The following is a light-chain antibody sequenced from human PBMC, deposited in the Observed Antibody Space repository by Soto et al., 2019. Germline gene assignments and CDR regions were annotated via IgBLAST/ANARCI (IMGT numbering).Light chain of an antibody. CDR3: HQYNNWPPGT. Sequence: ELVMTQSPATLSVSPGERATLSCRASQSVSSNLAWYQQKPGQAPRLLIYGASTRATGIPARFSGSGSGTEFTLTISSLQSEDFGVYYCHQYNNWPPGTFGQGTKVDIK. CDR1: QSVSSN. V-gene: IGKV3-15*01. J-gene: IGKJ1*01. CDR2: GAS.